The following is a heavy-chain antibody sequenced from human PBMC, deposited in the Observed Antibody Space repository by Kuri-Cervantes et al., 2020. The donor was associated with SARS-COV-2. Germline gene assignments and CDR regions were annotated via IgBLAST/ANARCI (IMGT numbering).Heavy chain of an antibody. CDR3: ARNAVAGTYYYYMDV. V-gene: IGHV3-33*01. Sequence: GGSLRLSCAASGFTFSSYGMHWVRQAPGKGLEWVAVIWYDGSNKCYADSVKGRFTISRDNSKNTLYLQMNSLRAEDTAVYYCARNAVAGTYYYYMDVWGKGTTVTVSS. J-gene: IGHJ6*03. D-gene: IGHD6-19*01. CDR1: GFTFSSYG. CDR2: IWYDGSNK.